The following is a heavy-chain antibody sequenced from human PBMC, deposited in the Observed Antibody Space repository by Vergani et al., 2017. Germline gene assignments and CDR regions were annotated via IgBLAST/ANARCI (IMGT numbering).Heavy chain of an antibody. CDR1: GGSISSSSYY. CDR2: INHSGST. CDR3: ARADYGDYVGY. V-gene: IGHV4-39*07. Sequence: QLQLQESGPGLVKPSETLSLICTVSGGSISSSSYYWSWIRQPPGKGLEWIGEINHSGSTNYNPSLKSRVTISVDTSKNQFSLKLSSVTAADTAVYYCARADYGDYVGYWGQGTLVTVSS. D-gene: IGHD4-17*01. J-gene: IGHJ4*02.